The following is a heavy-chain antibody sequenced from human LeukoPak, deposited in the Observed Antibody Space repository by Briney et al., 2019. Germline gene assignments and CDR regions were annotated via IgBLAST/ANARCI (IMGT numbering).Heavy chain of an antibody. V-gene: IGHV1-69*13. CDR1: GGTFISYA. J-gene: IGHJ4*02. D-gene: IGHD3-10*01. CDR3: ASGGGFGELQVDY. Sequence: SVKVSCKASGGTFISYAISWVRQAPGQGREWMGGIIPIFGTANYAQKFQGRVTITADESTSTAYMERSSRGSEDTAVYYCASGGGFGELQVDYWGQGTLVTVSS. CDR2: IIPIFGTA.